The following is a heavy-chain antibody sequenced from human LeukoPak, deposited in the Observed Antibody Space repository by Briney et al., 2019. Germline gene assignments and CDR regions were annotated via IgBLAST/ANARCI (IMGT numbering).Heavy chain of an antibody. CDR2: TYYRSKWYN. Sequence: PSQTLSLTCAISGDSVSSNSAAWNWIRQSPSRGLEWLGRTYYRSKWYNDYAVSVKSRITINPDTSKNQFSLQLNSVTPEDTAVYYCARDVSYCSSTSCYYYYYYGMDVWGKGTTVTVSP. J-gene: IGHJ6*04. CDR3: ARDVSYCSSTSCYYYYYYGMDV. CDR1: GDSVSSNSAA. D-gene: IGHD2-2*01. V-gene: IGHV6-1*01.